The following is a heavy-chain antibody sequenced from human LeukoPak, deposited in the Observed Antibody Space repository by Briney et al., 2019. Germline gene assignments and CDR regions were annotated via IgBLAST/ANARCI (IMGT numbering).Heavy chain of an antibody. D-gene: IGHD3-10*01. CDR3: ASRITMVRGVPDYYYYMDV. Sequence: PSETLSLTCTVSDGSISSSSYYWGWIRQPPGKGLEWIGSIYYSGSTYYNPSLKSRVTISVDTSKNQFSLKLSSVTAADTAVYYCASRITMVRGVPDYYYYMDVWGKGTTVTVSS. CDR2: IYYSGST. V-gene: IGHV4-39*01. J-gene: IGHJ6*03. CDR1: DGSISSSSYY.